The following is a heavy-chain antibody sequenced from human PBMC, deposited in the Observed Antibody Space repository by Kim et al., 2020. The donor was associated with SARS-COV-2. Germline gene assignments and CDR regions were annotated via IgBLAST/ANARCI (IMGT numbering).Heavy chain of an antibody. V-gene: IGHV3-48*04. D-gene: IGHD3-10*01. Sequence: GGSLRLSCAASGFTFSSYNMNWVRQAPGKGLEWVSYISSSSSTIYYADSVKGRFTISRDNAKNSLYLQMNSLRAEDTAVYYCARETLGFVAGGYDRYYWGQGPVVTVSS. CDR2: ISSSSSTI. CDR3: ARETLGFVAGGYDRYY. CDR1: GFTFSSYN. J-gene: IGHJ4*02.